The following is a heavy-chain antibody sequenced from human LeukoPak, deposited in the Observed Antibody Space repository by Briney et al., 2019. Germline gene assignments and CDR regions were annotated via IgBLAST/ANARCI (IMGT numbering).Heavy chain of an antibody. V-gene: IGHV4-34*01. D-gene: IGHD6-19*01. CDR2: INHSGST. CDR1: SGSFSGYY. CDR3: ASFSGGWSEGRFDY. J-gene: IGHJ4*02. Sequence: PSQTLSLTCAVYSGSFSGYYWSWIRQPPGKGLEWIGEINHSGSTNYNPSLKSRVTISVDTSKNQFSLKLSSVTAADTAVYYCASFSGGWSEGRFDYWGQGTLVTVSS.